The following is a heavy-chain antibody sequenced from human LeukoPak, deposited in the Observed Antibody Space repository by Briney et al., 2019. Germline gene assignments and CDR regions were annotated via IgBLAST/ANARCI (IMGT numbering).Heavy chain of an antibody. J-gene: IGHJ4*02. CDR3: ARPMSLYYGSGSYYRLLRY. V-gene: IGHV1-8*01. D-gene: IGHD3-10*01. Sequence: ASVKVSCKASGYTFTSYDINWVRQATGQGLEWMGWMNPNSGNTGYAQKFQGRVTMTRNTSISTAYMELSSLRSEDPAVYYCARPMSLYYGSGSYYRLLRYWGQGTLVTVSS. CDR1: GYTFTSYD. CDR2: MNPNSGNT.